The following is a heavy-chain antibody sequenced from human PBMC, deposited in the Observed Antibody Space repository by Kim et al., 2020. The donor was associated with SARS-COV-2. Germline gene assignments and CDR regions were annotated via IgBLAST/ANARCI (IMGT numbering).Heavy chain of an antibody. J-gene: IGHJ4*02. CDR1: GFTFSSYG. CDR3: AKDTGANLHYFDY. Sequence: GGSLRLSCAASGFTFSSYGMHWVRQAPGKGLEWVAVISYDGSNKYYADSVKGRFTISRDNSKNTLYLQMNSLRAEDTAVYYCAKDTGANLHYFDYWGQGT. V-gene: IGHV3-30*18. CDR2: ISYDGSNK. D-gene: IGHD7-27*01.